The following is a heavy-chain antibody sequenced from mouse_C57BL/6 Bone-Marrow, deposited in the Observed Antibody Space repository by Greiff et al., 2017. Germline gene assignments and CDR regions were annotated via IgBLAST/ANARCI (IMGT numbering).Heavy chain of an antibody. Sequence: EVQLQQSGPELVKPGASVKISCKASGYTFTDYYMNWVKQSHGKSLEWIGDINPNNGGTSYNQKFKGKATLTVDKSSSTAYMELRSLTSEDSAVYYCARGESPWYYFDYWGQGTTLTVSS. CDR3: ARGESPWYYFDY. V-gene: IGHV1-26*01. CDR1: GYTFTDYY. J-gene: IGHJ2*01. CDR2: INPNNGGT.